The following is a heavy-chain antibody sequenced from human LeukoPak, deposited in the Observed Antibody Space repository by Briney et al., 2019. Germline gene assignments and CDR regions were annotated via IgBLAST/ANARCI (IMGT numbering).Heavy chain of an antibody. D-gene: IGHD1-26*01. CDR3: ARVLSGGYHRSHYYYYMDV. CDR1: GGSIISYY. J-gene: IGHJ6*03. Sequence: SETLSLPCPVSGGSIISYYWSWIRQPPGKGLEWIGYIYYSGSTNYNPSLKSRVTISVDTSKNQFSLKLSSVTAADTAVYYCARVLSGGYHRSHYYYYMDVWGKGTTVTVSS. V-gene: IGHV4-59*01. CDR2: IYYSGST.